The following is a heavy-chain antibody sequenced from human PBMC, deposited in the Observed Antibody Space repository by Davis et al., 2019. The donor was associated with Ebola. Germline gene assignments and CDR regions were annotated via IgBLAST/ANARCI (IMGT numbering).Heavy chain of an antibody. V-gene: IGHV3-23*01. CDR1: GFTFSSYA. J-gene: IGHJ5*02. Sequence: GESLKISCAASGFTFSSYAMSWVRQAPGKGLEWVSAISGSGGSTYYADSVKGRFTISRDNSKNTLYLQMNSLRAEDTAVYYCARGDIVVVPAAMGWFDPWGQGTLVTVSS. CDR3: ARGDIVVVPAAMGWFDP. D-gene: IGHD2-2*01. CDR2: ISGSGGST.